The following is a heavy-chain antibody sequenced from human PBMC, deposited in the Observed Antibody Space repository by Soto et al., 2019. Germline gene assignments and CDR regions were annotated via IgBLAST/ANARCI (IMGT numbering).Heavy chain of an antibody. CDR2: VYYTGTS. CDR1: GDSMNYY. J-gene: IGHJ5*02. CDR3: ARLTGNNWFDP. V-gene: IGHV4-59*01. Sequence: SETLSLTCTVSGDSMNYYWSWIRQPPGKGLEWIGFVYYTGTSGSSPSLKSRVTMSVDTSNNQFSLKLNSLTAADTAVYYCARLTGNNWFDPWGQGTLVTVSS. D-gene: IGHD3-9*01.